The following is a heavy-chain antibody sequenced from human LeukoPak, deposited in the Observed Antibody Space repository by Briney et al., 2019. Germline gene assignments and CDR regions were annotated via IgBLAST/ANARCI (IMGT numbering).Heavy chain of an antibody. J-gene: IGHJ4*02. V-gene: IGHV1-18*01. CDR3: ARGYIVATTLLFDY. CDR2: NSAYNGNT. D-gene: IGHD5-12*01. Sequence: GASVKVSCKASGYTFTSYGISWVRQAPGQGFEWMGWNSAYNGNTKYAQNLQGRVTMTTDTSTSTAYMELRSLRSDDTAVYYCARGYIVATTLLFDYWGQGTLVTVSS. CDR1: GYTFTSYG.